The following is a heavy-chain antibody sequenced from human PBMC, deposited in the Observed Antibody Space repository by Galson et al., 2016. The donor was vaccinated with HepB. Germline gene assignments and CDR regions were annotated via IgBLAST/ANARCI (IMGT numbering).Heavy chain of an antibody. D-gene: IGHD6-13*01. CDR2: ISAYNGHT. CDR1: GYTFNNFG. CDR3: ARDGDSAAGEVFHH. J-gene: IGHJ1*01. V-gene: IGHV1-18*01. Sequence: SVKVSCKASGYTFNNFGLNWVRQAPGQGLEWMGWISAYNGHTNYAQKVQGRVTMTTDTSTSTAYMELRSLTSDDTAVYYCARDGDSAAGEVFHHWGQGTLVTVSS.